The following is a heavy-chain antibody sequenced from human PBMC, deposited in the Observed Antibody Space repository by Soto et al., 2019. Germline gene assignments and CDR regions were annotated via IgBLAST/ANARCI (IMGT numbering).Heavy chain of an antibody. CDR1: GDAIPTVAYF. CDR3: ARGRYCLTGRCFPNWFDS. D-gene: IGHD2-15*01. J-gene: IGHJ5*01. Sequence: SSKTLSPTCSVSGDAIPTVAYFWGWIRQPPGQALEYIGYIYKSTTTYYNPSFESRVAISLDTSKSQFSLTVTSVTAADTAVYFCARGRYCLTGRCFPNWFDSWGQGTLVTVSS. V-gene: IGHV4-30-4*01. CDR2: IYKSTTT.